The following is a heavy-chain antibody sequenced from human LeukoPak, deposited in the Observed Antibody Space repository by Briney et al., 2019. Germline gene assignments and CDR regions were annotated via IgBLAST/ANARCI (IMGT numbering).Heavy chain of an antibody. Sequence: GRSLRLSCVASGFTFTDHPMNWVRRAPGKGLEWISYIGGDGIAFYADSVKGRFTASKDDARKSMYLQMNSLRVEDTAVYYCAKDRANWAIDDWGQGTQVTVSS. CDR3: AKDRANWAIDD. CDR1: GFTFTDHP. V-gene: IGHV3-69-1*01. D-gene: IGHD3-16*01. CDR2: IGGDGIA. J-gene: IGHJ4*02.